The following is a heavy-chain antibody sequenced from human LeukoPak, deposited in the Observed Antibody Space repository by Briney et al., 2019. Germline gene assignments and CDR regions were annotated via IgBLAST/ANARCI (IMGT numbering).Heavy chain of an antibody. Sequence: GSLRLSCAASGFTFSSYGMHWVRQAPGKGLEWVAVISYDGSNKYYADSVKGRFTISRDNSKNTLYLQMNSLRAEDTAVYYCAKDPYSSSWYFDYWGQGTLVTVSS. J-gene: IGHJ4*02. D-gene: IGHD6-13*01. CDR2: ISYDGSNK. CDR3: AKDPYSSSWYFDY. CDR1: GFTFSSYG. V-gene: IGHV3-30*18.